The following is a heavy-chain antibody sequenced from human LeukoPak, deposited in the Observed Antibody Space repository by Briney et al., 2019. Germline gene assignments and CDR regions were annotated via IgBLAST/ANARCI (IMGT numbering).Heavy chain of an antibody. D-gene: IGHD6-13*01. V-gene: IGHV3-23*01. CDR2: ISGSGGST. Sequence: GVSLRLSCAASGFTFSSYSMNWVRQAPGKGLEWVSAISGSGGSTYYADSVKGRFTISRDNSKNALYLQMNSLRAEDTAVYYCAKSIGTAGFSVDPWGQGTLVTVSS. CDR3: AKSIGTAGFSVDP. J-gene: IGHJ5*02. CDR1: GFTFSSYS.